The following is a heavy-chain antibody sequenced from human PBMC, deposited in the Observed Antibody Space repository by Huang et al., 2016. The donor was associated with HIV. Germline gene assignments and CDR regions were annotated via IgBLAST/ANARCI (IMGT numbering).Heavy chain of an antibody. J-gene: IGHJ2*01. D-gene: IGHD2-15*01. Sequence: QVHLVQSGAEVKKPGSSVRVSCKASGGTFSKKSITWVRLAPGQGPEWRGGISPSFGTPHYAQRFQGRVTISADESTSTAYMELSSLTTDDTAVYYCARDGADMYFDLWGRGTLVTVSA. CDR2: ISPSFGTP. CDR1: GGTFSKKS. V-gene: IGHV1-69*01. CDR3: ARDGADMYFDL.